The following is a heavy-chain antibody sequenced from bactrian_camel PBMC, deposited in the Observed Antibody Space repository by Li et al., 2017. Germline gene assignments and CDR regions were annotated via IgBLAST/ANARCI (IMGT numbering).Heavy chain of an antibody. Sequence: VQLVESGGGSVQTGGSLRLSCAPARNTHRTNCMGWFSQAPGKEREGVAVISPNGRPTYADDSVNGRFTISRDNSKNTVYLQMNSLKPLDTGTYYCAAQRGPVFALSRRGDEYMYWGQGTQVTVS. CDR1: RNTHRTNC. V-gene: IGHV3S53*01. CDR3: AAQRGPVFALSRRGDEYMY. J-gene: IGHJ4*01. CDR2: ISPNGRPT. D-gene: IGHD3*01.